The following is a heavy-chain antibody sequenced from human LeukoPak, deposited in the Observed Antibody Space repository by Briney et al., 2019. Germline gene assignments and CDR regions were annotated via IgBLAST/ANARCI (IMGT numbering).Heavy chain of an antibody. CDR3: ARVVVQYGDYVGWFDP. CDR2: ISSSSSYI. D-gene: IGHD4-17*01. CDR1: GFTFSSYS. V-gene: IGHV3-21*01. J-gene: IGHJ5*02. Sequence: PGRSLRLSCAASGFTFSSYSMNWVRQAPGKGLEWVSSISSSSSYIYYADSVKGRFTISRDNAKNSLYLQMNSLRAEDTAVYYCARVVVQYGDYVGWFDPWGQGTLVTVSS.